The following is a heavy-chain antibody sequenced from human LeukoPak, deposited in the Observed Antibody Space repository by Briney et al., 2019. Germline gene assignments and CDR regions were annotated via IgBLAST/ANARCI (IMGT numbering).Heavy chain of an antibody. Sequence: ASVTVSFTAPGYTFTVYYMHWVRQAPGQGLEWVGWINPNSGGTNYAQKFQGRVTMTRDTSISTAYMELSRLRSDDTAVYYCARDWFMSGFDYWGQGTLVSVSS. CDR2: INPNSGGT. V-gene: IGHV1-2*02. D-gene: IGHD3-16*01. CDR3: ARDWFMSGFDY. CDR1: GYTFTVYY. J-gene: IGHJ4*02.